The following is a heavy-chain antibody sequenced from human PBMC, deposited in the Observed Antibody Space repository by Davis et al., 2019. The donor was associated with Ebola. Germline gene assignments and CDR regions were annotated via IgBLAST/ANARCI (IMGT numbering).Heavy chain of an antibody. D-gene: IGHD4-17*01. CDR1: GFPFHSAT. CDR3: TRDGGAVTDFDH. CDR2: ISTDGHIT. Sequence: PGGSLRLSCAVSGFPFHSATMHWVRQAPAKGLEWVAVISTDGHITSYIDSVKGRFTISRDNSENTLYLRMNSLTAEDTALYYCTRDGGAVTDFDHWGQGTLVTVSA. J-gene: IGHJ4*02. V-gene: IGHV3-30-3*01.